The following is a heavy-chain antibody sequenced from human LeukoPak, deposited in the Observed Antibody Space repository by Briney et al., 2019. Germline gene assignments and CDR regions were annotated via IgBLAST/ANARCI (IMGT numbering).Heavy chain of an antibody. D-gene: IGHD3-22*01. CDR2: IIPIFGTA. CDR1: GGTFSSYA. J-gene: IGHJ4*02. Sequence: SVKVSCKASGGTFSSYAISWVRQAPGQGLEWMGGIIPIFGTANYAQKFQGRVTITADESTSTAYMELSSLRSEDTAVYYCARVNQRGTYYCDIWGQGTLVTVSS. CDR3: ARVNQRGTYYCDI. V-gene: IGHV1-69*13.